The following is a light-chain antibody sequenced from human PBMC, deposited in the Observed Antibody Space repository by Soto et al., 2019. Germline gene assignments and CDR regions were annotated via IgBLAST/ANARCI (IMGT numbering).Light chain of an antibody. V-gene: IGLV2-23*01. CDR3: CSYAGSNMVV. J-gene: IGLJ2*01. CDR2: EGT. CDR1: STDVGSYNI. Sequence: QSALTQPASVSGSPGQSITISCTAASTDVGSYNIVSWYQQHPGKAPKLIIYEGTNRPSGVSSRFSGSKSGTTASLTISALQAEDEAEYYCCSYAGSNMVVFGGGTKVTVL.